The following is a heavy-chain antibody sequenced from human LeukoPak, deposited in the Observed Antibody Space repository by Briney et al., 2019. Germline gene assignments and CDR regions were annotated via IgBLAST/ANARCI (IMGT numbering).Heavy chain of an antibody. CDR2: IYYSGST. CDR3: ARVAGYCSSTSCYPYFMHV. CDR1: GGSISSHY. J-gene: IGHJ6*03. V-gene: IGHV4-59*11. D-gene: IGHD2-2*01. Sequence: SETLSLTCTVSGGSISSHYRSWVRQPPGKGLEWIGYIYYSGSTNYNPSLKSRVTISVDTSKNQFSLKLSSVAAADPAVYYCARVAGYCSSTSCYPYFMHVWGKGTAVSVSS.